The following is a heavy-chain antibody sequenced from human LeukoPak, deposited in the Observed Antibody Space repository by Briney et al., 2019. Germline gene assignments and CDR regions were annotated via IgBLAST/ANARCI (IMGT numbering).Heavy chain of an antibody. CDR1: GGSISSYS. CDR3: SSSGGHSGESFDY. V-gene: IGHV4-4*07. J-gene: IGHJ4*02. Sequence: PSETLSLTCTVSGGSISSYSWTWIRQPAGKGLEWVGRIFTSGSTNYNPSLKGRVTISVDTSKNQFSLKMTSVTAADTAVYYCSSSGGHSGESFDYWGQGTVVTVSS. D-gene: IGHD4-23*01. CDR2: IFTSGST.